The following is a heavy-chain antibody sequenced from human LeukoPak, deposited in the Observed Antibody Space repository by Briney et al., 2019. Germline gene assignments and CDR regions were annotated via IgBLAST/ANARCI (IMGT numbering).Heavy chain of an antibody. CDR2: ISGSGGST. Sequence: PGGSLRLSCAASGFTFSSYAMSWVRQAPGKGLEWVSTISGSGGSTYYADSVKGRFTFSRDNSKNTLYLQMNSLRAEDTAVYYCAKVLAATYYYFYGMDVWGQGTTVTVSS. CDR3: AKVLAATYYYFYGMDV. CDR1: GFTFSSYA. V-gene: IGHV3-23*01. D-gene: IGHD2-15*01. J-gene: IGHJ6*02.